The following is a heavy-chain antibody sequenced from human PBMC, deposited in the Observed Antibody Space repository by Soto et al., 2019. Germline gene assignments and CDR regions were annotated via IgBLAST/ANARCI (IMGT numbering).Heavy chain of an antibody. CDR3: ARDRGGYEIGEYYYYGMDV. Sequence: QVQLVQSGAEVKKPGSSVKVSCKASGGTFSSYAISWVRQAPGQGLEWMGGIIPIFGTANYAQKFQGRVTITADESTSTAYMELSSLRSEDTAVYYCARDRGGYEIGEYYYYGMDVWGQGTTVTVPS. D-gene: IGHD5-12*01. J-gene: IGHJ6*02. CDR1: GGTFSSYA. CDR2: IIPIFGTA. V-gene: IGHV1-69*01.